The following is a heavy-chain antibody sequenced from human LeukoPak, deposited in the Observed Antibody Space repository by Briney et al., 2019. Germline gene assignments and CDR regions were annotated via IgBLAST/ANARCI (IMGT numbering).Heavy chain of an antibody. CDR2: SYYSGST. CDR1: GGSIRSSHYY. Sequence: PSETLSLTCNVSGGSIRSSHYYWGWIRQPPGKGLEWIGSSYYSGSTYYNPSLKGRVTISVDTSKNQFSLKLSSVTAADTAVYYCARDGGSYYLDYWGQGTLVTVSS. J-gene: IGHJ4*02. CDR3: ARDGGSYYLDY. D-gene: IGHD1-26*01. V-gene: IGHV4-39*02.